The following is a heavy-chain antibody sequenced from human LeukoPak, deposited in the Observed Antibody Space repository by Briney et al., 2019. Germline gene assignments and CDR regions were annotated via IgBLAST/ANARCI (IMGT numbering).Heavy chain of an antibody. J-gene: IGHJ4*02. V-gene: IGHV3-30*04. CDR2: ISYDGSNK. D-gene: IGHD6-19*01. Sequence: PGRSLRLSCAASGFTFNSYAMHWVRQTPGKGLEWVAVISYDGSNKYYADSVKGRFTISRDNSKNTLHLQMSSLRAEDTAVYYCARPSYSSGWSFFDYWGQGTLVTVSS. CDR1: GFTFNSYA. CDR3: ARPSYSSGWSFFDY.